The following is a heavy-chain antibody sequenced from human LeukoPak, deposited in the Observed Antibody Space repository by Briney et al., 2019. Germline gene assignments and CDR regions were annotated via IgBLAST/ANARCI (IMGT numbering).Heavy chain of an antibody. D-gene: IGHD3-10*01. CDR3: ARLPSGSSPFDY. J-gene: IGHJ4*02. CDR1: GGSISNYY. Sequence: SETLSLTCTVSGGSISNYYWTWIRPSPGKGLEWIGYIYSSGSTKYNPSLKSRVTISVDTSKNQFSLNLSSVTAADTALYYCARLPSGSSPFDYWGQGTLVTVSS. CDR2: IYSSGST. V-gene: IGHV4-59*08.